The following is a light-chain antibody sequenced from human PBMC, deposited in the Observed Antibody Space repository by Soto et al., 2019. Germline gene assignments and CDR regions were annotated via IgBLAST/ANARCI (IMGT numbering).Light chain of an antibody. J-gene: IGKJ2*01. CDR2: GAS. CDR3: QQYGNAPRT. Sequence: EIVLTQSPGTLSLSPGERATLSCRASQSISGLAWYQQKPGQAPRLLIYGASSRATGIPDRFSGSGSGTDFTLTISRLEPEDFAVYFCQQYGNAPRTFGQGTKVEI. V-gene: IGKV3-20*01. CDR1: QSISG.